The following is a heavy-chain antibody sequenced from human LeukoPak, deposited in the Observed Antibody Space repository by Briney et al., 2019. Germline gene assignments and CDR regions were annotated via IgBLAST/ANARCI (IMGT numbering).Heavy chain of an antibody. V-gene: IGHV3-21*01. CDR3: ARDSSHYYDSSGYYPLDY. Sequence: GGSLRLSCAASGFTFSSYSMNWVRQAPGKGLEWVSSISSSSSYIYYADSVKGRFTISRDNAKNSLYLQMNSLRAEDTAVYYCARDSSHYYDSSGYYPLDYWGQGTLVTVSS. D-gene: IGHD3-22*01. J-gene: IGHJ4*02. CDR1: GFTFSSYS. CDR2: ISSSSSYI.